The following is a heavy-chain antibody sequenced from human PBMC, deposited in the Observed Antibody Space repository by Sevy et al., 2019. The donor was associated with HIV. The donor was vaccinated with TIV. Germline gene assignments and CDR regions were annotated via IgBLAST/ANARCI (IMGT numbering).Heavy chain of an antibody. CDR3: AKDVSYYDFWSGYYTGIGFDY. J-gene: IGHJ4*02. Sequence: GGSLRLSCAASGFTFSSYSMNWVRQAPGKGLEWVAFIRYDGSNKYYADSVKGRFTISRDNSKNTLYLQMNSLRAEDTAVYYCAKDVSYYDFWSGYYTGIGFDYWGQGTLVTVSS. CDR2: IRYDGSNK. D-gene: IGHD3-3*01. CDR1: GFTFSSYS. V-gene: IGHV3-30*02.